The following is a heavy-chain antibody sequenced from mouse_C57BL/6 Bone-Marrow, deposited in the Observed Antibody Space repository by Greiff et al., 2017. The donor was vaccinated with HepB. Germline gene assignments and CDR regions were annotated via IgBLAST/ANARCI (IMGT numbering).Heavy chain of an antibody. CDR1: GYAFTNYL. V-gene: IGHV1-54*01. J-gene: IGHJ1*03. CDR3: ARERITTVVAPYWYFDV. Sequence: VQLQQSGAELVRPGTSVKVSCKASGYAFTNYLIEWVKQRPGQGLEWIGVINPGSGGTNYNEKFKGKATLTADKSSSTAYMQLSSLTSEDSAVYFCARERITTVVAPYWYFDVWGTGTTVTVSS. D-gene: IGHD1-1*01. CDR2: INPGSGGT.